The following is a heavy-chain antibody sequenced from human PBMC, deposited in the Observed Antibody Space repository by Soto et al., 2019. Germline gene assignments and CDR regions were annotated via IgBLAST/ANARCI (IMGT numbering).Heavy chain of an antibody. D-gene: IGHD3-9*01. CDR3: ARGRHYDVLTGYYKSYYFDW. CDR2: INPSGGSV. J-gene: IGHJ4*02. CDR1: GYTFTSFY. Sequence: ASVKVSCKTSGYTFTSFYLHWVRQAPGEGLEWMGIINPSGGSVSYALKFQGRVTMTKDTSTSTIFMELSSLRSDDTAVYYCARGRHYDVLTGYYKSYYFDWWGQGTLVTVSS. V-gene: IGHV1-46*03.